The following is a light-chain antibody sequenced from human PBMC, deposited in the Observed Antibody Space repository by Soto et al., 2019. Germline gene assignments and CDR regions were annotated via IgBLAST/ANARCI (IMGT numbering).Light chain of an antibody. CDR3: LQHNRYPPT. Sequence: DIQMTQSPSAMPASVGDRVTITCRASQGISNYLAWFQQKPGKVPKXXIYGASSLQSGVPSRFSGTGSGTEFTLTISSLQPEDFATYYCLQHNRYPPTFGQGTRLEI. CDR1: QGISNY. V-gene: IGKV1-17*03. J-gene: IGKJ5*01. CDR2: GAS.